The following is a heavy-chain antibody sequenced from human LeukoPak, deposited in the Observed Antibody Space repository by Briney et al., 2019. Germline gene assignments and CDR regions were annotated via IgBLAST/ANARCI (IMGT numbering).Heavy chain of an antibody. D-gene: IGHD3-10*01. CDR2: INHSGST. J-gene: IGHJ4*02. V-gene: IGHV4-34*01. CDR1: GGSFSGYY. Sequence: KTSETLSLTCAVYGGSFSGYYWSWIRQPPGKGLEWIGEINHSGSTNYNPSLKSRVTISVDTSKNQFSLKLSSVTAADTAVYYCARGRFGDLQNWGQGTLVTVSS. CDR3: ARGRFGDLQN.